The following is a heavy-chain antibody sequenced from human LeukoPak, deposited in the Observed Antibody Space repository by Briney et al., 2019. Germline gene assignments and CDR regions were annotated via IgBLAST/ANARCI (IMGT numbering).Heavy chain of an antibody. D-gene: IGHD6-13*01. J-gene: IGHJ4*02. CDR1: GFTFSSYA. CDR2: ISYDGSNK. CDR3: ARPYSSCWYDLDY. Sequence: GGSLRLSCAASGFTFSSYAMHWVRQAPGKGLEWVAVISYDGSNKYYAASVKGRFTISRDNSKNTLYLQMNSLRAEDTAVYYCARPYSSCWYDLDYWGQGTLVTVSS. V-gene: IGHV3-30*04.